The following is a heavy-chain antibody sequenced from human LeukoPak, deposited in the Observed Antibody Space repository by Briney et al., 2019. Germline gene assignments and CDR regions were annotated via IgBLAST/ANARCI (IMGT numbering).Heavy chain of an antibody. J-gene: IGHJ4*02. Sequence: PSETLSLTCTVSGGSISSGDYYWSWIRQPPGKGLEWIGYIYYSGSTYYNPSLKSRVTISVDTSKNQFSLKLSSVTAADTAVYYCARVLDGYYDSSGYRFDYWGQGTLVTVSP. CDR2: IYYSGST. CDR1: GGSISSGDYY. V-gene: IGHV4-30-4*01. D-gene: IGHD3-22*01. CDR3: ARVLDGYYDSSGYRFDY.